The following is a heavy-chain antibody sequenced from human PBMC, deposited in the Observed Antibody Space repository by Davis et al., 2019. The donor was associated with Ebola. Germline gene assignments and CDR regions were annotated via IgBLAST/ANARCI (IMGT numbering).Heavy chain of an antibody. CDR3: ASGQLWLQGLDY. Sequence: SQTLSFTCAVSGGSISSGGYSWSWIRQPPGKGLEWIGYIYHSGSTYYKPSLKSRVTISVDRSKNQFSLKLSSVTAADTAVYYCASGQLWLQGLDYWGQGTLVTVSS. CDR1: GGSISSGGYS. D-gene: IGHD5-18*01. CDR2: IYHSGST. V-gene: IGHV4-30-2*02. J-gene: IGHJ4*02.